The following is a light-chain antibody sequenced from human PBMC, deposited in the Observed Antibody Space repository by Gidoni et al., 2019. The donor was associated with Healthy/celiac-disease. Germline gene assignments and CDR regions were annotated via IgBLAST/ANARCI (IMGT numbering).Light chain of an antibody. V-gene: IGKV3-11*01. CDR3: QQRSNWPRT. J-gene: IGKJ1*01. Sequence: EIVFTQSPATLSLSPGERATLTCRASQSVSSYLAWYQQKPGQAPRLLIYDASSWATGIPARFSGSGSGTEFTLTISSLEPDDFAVYYCQQRSNWPRTFGQGTKVEIK. CDR1: QSVSSY. CDR2: DAS.